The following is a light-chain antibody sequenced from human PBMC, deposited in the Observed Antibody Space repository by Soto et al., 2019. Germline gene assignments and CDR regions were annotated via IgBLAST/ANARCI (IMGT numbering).Light chain of an antibody. CDR1: QSVLYSSNNKNY. V-gene: IGKV4-1*01. Sequence: DIVMTQSPDSLAVSLGERATINCKSSQSVLYSSNNKNYLAWYQQKPGKAPKLLIYAASSLQSGVPSRFSGSGSGTDFTLTISSLQPEDFATYYCQQSYSTPRTFGQGTTGDIK. CDR2: AAS. J-gene: IGKJ1*01. CDR3: QQSYSTPRT.